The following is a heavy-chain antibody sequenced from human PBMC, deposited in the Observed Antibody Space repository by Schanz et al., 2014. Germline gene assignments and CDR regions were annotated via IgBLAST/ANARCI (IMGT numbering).Heavy chain of an antibody. V-gene: IGHV3-23*04. D-gene: IGHD3-22*01. CDR1: GFTFSSYA. Sequence: VQLVESGGGVVQPGGSLRLSCAASGFTFSSYAMSWVRQAPGKGLEWVSAISGSGGDTYYADSVKGRFTISRDNSKNTLYLQMNSLRTEDTAVYFCAKSYDTSGYSGFDYWGQGTLVTVSS. J-gene: IGHJ4*02. CDR3: AKSYDTSGYSGFDY. CDR2: ISGSGGDT.